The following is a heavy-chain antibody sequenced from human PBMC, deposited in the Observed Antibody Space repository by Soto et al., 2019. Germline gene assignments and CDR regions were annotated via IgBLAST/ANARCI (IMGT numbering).Heavy chain of an antibody. Sequence: PGKSLKISCKGSGYSFTSYWIGWVRQMPGKGLEWMGIIHPGDSDTRYSPSFQGQVTISADKSISTAYLQWSSLKASDTAMYYCASQEMATKNVDAFDIWGQGTMVTVS. CDR2: IHPGDSDT. CDR1: GYSFTSYW. CDR3: ASQEMATKNVDAFDI. D-gene: IGHD5-12*01. J-gene: IGHJ3*02. V-gene: IGHV5-51*03.